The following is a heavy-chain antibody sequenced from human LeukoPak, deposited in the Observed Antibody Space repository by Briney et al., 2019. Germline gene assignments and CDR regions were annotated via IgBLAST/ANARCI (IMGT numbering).Heavy chain of an antibody. Sequence: ASVKVSCKVSGYTLTELSMHWVRQPPGKGLEGMGGFDPEDGETIYAQKFQGRVTMTEDTSTDTAYMELSSLRSEDTAVYYCARGYGSGSSRHFDYWGQGTLVTVSS. CDR1: GYTLTELS. V-gene: IGHV1-24*01. CDR3: ARGYGSGSSRHFDY. J-gene: IGHJ4*02. CDR2: FDPEDGET. D-gene: IGHD3-10*01.